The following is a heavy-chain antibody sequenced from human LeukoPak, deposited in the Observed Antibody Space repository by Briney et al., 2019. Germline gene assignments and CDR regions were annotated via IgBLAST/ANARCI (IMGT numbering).Heavy chain of an antibody. CDR2: FDPEDGET. CDR3: ARGTGYYDFWSGPQHKDAFDI. CDR1: GYTLTELS. Sequence: ASVKVSCKVSGYTLTELSMHWVRQAPGKGLEWMGGFDPEDGETIYAQKFQGRVTITADKSTSTAYMELSSLRSEDTAVYYCARGTGYYDFWSGPQHKDAFDIWGQGTMVTVSS. J-gene: IGHJ3*02. D-gene: IGHD3-3*01. V-gene: IGHV1-24*01.